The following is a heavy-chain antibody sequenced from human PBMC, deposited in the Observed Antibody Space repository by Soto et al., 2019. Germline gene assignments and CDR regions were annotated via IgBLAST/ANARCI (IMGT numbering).Heavy chain of an antibody. Sequence: QVQLVESGGVVVQPGRSLRLSCAASGFTFSSYGMHWVRQAPGKGLEWVAVIWYDGSNEYYADSVKGRFTISRDNSKNVLYLEMNSVRAEDTAVSYCVRDYRNAPYGFDYWGRGTLVTVAA. J-gene: IGHJ4*02. CDR1: GFTFSSYG. CDR2: IWYDGSNE. V-gene: IGHV3-33*01. CDR3: VRDYRNAPYGFDY. D-gene: IGHD4-17*01.